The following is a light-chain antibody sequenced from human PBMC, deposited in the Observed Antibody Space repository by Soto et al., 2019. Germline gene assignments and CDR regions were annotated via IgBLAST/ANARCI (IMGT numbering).Light chain of an antibody. CDR3: QQYNNFPLR. J-gene: IGKJ1*01. CDR2: GES. V-gene: IGKV3-15*01. Sequence: IVMTQSPATLYVSPGEGATLSCRASQSVSNNVAGYQQKPGQAPRLIIYGESTRATGSSARFSGSGSGTEVTLTISSLQSEDFAAYYCQQYNNFPLRVGQGTKVEIK. CDR1: QSVSNN.